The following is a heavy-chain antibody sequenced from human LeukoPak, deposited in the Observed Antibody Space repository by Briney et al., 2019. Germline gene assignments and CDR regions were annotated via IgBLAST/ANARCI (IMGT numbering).Heavy chain of an antibody. J-gene: IGHJ4*02. Sequence: SETLSLTCAVYGGSFSGYYWSWIRQPPGKGLEWIGEINHSGSTNYNPSLKSRVTISVDTSKNQFSLKLSSVTAADTAVYYCGSLPNNPYYDFWSGYRPHRDNDYWGQGTLVTVSS. V-gene: IGHV4-34*01. CDR1: GGSFSGYY. D-gene: IGHD3-3*01. CDR3: GSLPNNPYYDFWSGYRPHRDNDY. CDR2: INHSGST.